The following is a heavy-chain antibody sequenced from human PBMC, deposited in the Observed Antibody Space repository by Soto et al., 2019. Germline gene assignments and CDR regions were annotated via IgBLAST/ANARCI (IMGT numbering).Heavy chain of an antibody. V-gene: IGHV4-34*01. J-gene: IGHJ6*02. D-gene: IGHD6-13*01. CDR2: INHSGST. CDR1: GGSFSGYY. Sequence: PSETLSLTCAVYGGSFSGYYWSWIRQPPGKGLEWIGEINHSGSTNYNPSLKSRVTISVDTSKNQFSLKLSSVTAADTAVYYCASSVWMYSSSWYEGEDYYYYGMDVWGQGTMVTVSS. CDR3: ASSVWMYSSSWYEGEDYYYYGMDV.